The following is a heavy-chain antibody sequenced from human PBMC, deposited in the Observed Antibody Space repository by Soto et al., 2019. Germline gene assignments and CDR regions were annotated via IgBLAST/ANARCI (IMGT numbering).Heavy chain of an antibody. D-gene: IGHD6-13*01. CDR1: GFTFSSYA. J-gene: IGHJ4*02. V-gene: IGHV3-30-3*01. CDR3: ARDPNSSSWYPQYYFDY. Sequence: QVQLVESGGGVVQPGRSLRLSCAASGFTFSSYAMHWVRQAPGKGLEWVAVISYDGSNKYYADSVKGRFTISRDNSKNTLYLQMNSMRAEDTAVYYCARDPNSSSWYPQYYFDYWGQGTLVTVSS. CDR2: ISYDGSNK.